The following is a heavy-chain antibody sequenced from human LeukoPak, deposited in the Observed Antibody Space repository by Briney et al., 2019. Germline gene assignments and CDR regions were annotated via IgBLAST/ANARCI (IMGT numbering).Heavy chain of an antibody. CDR3: ARNQYYDYVWGSFYGMDV. V-gene: IGHV1-69*13. Sequence: SVKISCKASGGTFSSFAISWVRQAPGQGLEWMGGIIPIFGTANYAQKFQGRVTITADESTSTAYMELSSLRSEDTAVYYCARNQYYDYVWGSFYGMDVWGQGTTVTVSS. J-gene: IGHJ6*02. D-gene: IGHD3-16*01. CDR1: GGTFSSFA. CDR2: IIPIFGTA.